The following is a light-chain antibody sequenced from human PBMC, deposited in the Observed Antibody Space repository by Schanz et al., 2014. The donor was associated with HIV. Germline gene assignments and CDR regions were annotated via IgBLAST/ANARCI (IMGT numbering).Light chain of an antibody. CDR3: ATWDDSLSGWV. CDR1: SSNIGTNY. V-gene: IGLV1-47*01. Sequence: QSVLTQPPSASGPPGQRVTISCSGSSSNIGTNYVYWYQQLPGTAPKLLIYRNSQRPSGVPDRFSGSKSGTSASLAISGLRSEDEADYYCATWDDSLSGWVFGGGTKLTVL. J-gene: IGLJ3*02. CDR2: RNS.